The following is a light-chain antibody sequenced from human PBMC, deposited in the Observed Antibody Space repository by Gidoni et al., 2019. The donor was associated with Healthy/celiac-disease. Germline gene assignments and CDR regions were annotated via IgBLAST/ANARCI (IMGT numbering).Light chain of an antibody. CDR2: DAS. J-gene: IGKJ2*01. V-gene: IGKV3-11*01. CDR1: QSISSY. CDR3: QQRSNWYT. Sequence: EIALSQSPATLSLSPGERATFSCRASQSISSYLAWYQQKPGQALTLLIYDASNRATGIPARFSGSGSWTDFTLTISSLEPEDFAVYYCQQRSNWYTFGQGTKLEIK.